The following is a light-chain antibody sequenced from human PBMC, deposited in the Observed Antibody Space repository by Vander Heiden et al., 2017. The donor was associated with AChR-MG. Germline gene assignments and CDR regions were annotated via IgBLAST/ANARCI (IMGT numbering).Light chain of an antibody. Sequence: YELTQPPSVSVSPGQTVSITCSGDKMGDKNACWYQQRSGQSPVLVIYQEAKRTSGITARFSGSKSGNTATLTISGTQAMDEDDYYCQAWDSSTAVFGGGTKLTVL. CDR1: KMGDKN. CDR3: QAWDSSTAV. J-gene: IGLJ2*01. CDR2: QEA. V-gene: IGLV3-1*01.